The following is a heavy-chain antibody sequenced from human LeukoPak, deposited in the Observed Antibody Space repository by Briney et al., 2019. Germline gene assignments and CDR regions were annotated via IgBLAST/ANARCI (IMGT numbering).Heavy chain of an antibody. CDR2: IWYDGSNK. D-gene: IGHD3-22*01. V-gene: IGHV3-33*01. Sequence: GGSLRLSCAASGFTFSSYGMHWVRQAPGKGLEWVAVIWYDGSNKYYADSVKGRFTISRDNSKNTLYLQMNSLRAEDTAVYYCARDGSGYHDAFDIWGQGTMVTVSS. CDR3: ARDGSGYHDAFDI. CDR1: GFTFSSYG. J-gene: IGHJ3*02.